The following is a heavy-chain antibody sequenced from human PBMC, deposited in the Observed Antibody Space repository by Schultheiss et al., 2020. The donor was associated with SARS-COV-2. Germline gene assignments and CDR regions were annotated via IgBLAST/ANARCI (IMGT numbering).Heavy chain of an antibody. CDR1: GFSLSTSGVG. D-gene: IGHD3-22*01. CDR2: IYYDDDK. V-gene: IGHV2-5*02. CDR3: AHSYYYDSGAYSYWYFAL. Sequence: SGPTLVKPTQTLTLTCTFSGFSLSTSGVGVGWIRQPPGKALEWLALIYYDDDKRYSPSLKSRLTITKDTSKNQVVLTMTNMDPVDTATYYCAHSYYYDSGAYSYWYFALWGRGTLVTVSS. J-gene: IGHJ2*01.